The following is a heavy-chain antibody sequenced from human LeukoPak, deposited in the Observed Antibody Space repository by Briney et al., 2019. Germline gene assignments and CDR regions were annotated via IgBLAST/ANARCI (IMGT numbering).Heavy chain of an antibody. CDR2: IYPGDSDT. Sequence: GESLKISCKGSGYSFTSYWIGWARQMPGKGLEWMGIIYPGDSDTRYSPSFQGQVTISVDKSISTAYLQWSSLKASDTATYYCARQGYYDSRGAFFDYWGQGTLVTVSS. J-gene: IGHJ4*02. D-gene: IGHD3-22*01. CDR3: ARQGYYDSRGAFFDY. V-gene: IGHV5-51*01. CDR1: GYSFTSYW.